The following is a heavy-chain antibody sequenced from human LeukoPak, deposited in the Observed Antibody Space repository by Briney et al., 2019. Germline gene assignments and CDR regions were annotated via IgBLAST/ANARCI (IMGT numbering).Heavy chain of an antibody. J-gene: IGHJ5*02. CDR2: INHSGST. CDR3: ARRVAARRAGWFDP. V-gene: IGHV4-34*01. D-gene: IGHD6-6*01. CDR1: GFTFSSYW. Sequence: GSLRLSCAVSGFTFSSYWMSWIRQPPGKGLEWIGEINHSGSTNYNPSLKSRVTISVDTSKNQFSLKLSSVTAADTAVYYCARRVAARRAGWFDPWGQGTLVTVSS.